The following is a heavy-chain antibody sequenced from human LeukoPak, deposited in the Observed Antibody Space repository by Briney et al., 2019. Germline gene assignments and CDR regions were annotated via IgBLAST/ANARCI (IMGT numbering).Heavy chain of an antibody. CDR3: ARAGGVRYFDWLGAFDI. V-gene: IGHV1-69*01. CDR1: GGTFSSYA. D-gene: IGHD3-9*01. J-gene: IGHJ3*02. CDR2: SIPIFGTA. Sequence: GSSVKVSCKASGGTFSSYAISWVRQAPGQGLEWMGGSIPIFGTANYAQKFQGRVTITADESTRTAYMELSRLRSEDTAVYYCARAGGVRYFDWLGAFDIWGQGTMVTVSS.